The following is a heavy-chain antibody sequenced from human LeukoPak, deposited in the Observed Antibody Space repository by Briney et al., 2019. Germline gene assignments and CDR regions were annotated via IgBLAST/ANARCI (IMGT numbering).Heavy chain of an antibody. CDR3: ARDKSCSGGSCYSVGPQHFDY. D-gene: IGHD2-15*01. Sequence: SQTLSLTCAISGDSVSSNSAAWNWIRQSPSRGLEWLGRTYYRSKWYNDYAVSVKSRITINPDTSKNQFSLQLNSVTPEDTAVYYCARDKSCSGGSCYSVGPQHFDYWGQGTLVTVSS. CDR2: TYYRSKWYN. CDR1: GDSVSSNSAA. J-gene: IGHJ4*02. V-gene: IGHV6-1*01.